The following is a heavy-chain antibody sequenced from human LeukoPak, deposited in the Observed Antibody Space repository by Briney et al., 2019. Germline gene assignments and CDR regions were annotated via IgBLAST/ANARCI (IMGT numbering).Heavy chain of an antibody. CDR3: ARDDPQTYYYGSGSYYNVGWFDP. V-gene: IGHV4-39*02. CDR1: GGSISSSSYY. D-gene: IGHD3-10*01. Sequence: SETLSLTCTVSGGSISSSSYYWGWIRQPPGEGLEWIGSIYYSGSTYYNPSLKSRVTISVDTSKNQFSLKLSSVTAADTAVYYCARDDPQTYYYGSGSYYNVGWFDPWGQGTLVTVSS. CDR2: IYYSGST. J-gene: IGHJ5*02.